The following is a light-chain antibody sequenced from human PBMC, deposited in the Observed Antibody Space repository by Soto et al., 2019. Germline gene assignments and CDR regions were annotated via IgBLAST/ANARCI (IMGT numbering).Light chain of an antibody. J-gene: IGKJ2*01. CDR2: DAS. CDR3: QQRSNWPMYT. CDR1: QSVSSY. Sequence: EIVLTQPPATLSLSPGERATLSCRASQSVSSYLAWYQQKPGQAPRLLIYDASNRATGIPPRFSGSGSGTDFTLTIRSLEPEDFAVYFCQQRSNWPMYTFGQGTKLEIK. V-gene: IGKV3-11*01.